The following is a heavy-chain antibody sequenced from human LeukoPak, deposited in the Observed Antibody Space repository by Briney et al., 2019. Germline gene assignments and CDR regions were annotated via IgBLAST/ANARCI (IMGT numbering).Heavy chain of an antibody. J-gene: IGHJ4*02. CDR2: IYYSGST. CDR3: ASASRGYSYGSLDY. CDR1: GGSISSYY. Sequence: PSETLSLTCTVSGGSISSYYWSWIRQPPGKGLEWIGYIYYSGSTNYNPSLKSRVTISVDTSKNQFSLKLSSVTAADTAVYYRASASRGYSYGSLDYWGQGTLVTVSS. D-gene: IGHD5-18*01. V-gene: IGHV4-59*01.